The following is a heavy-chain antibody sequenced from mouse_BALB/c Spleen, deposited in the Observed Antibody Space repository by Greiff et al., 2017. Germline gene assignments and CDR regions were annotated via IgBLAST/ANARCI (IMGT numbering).Heavy chain of an antibody. CDR1: GFTFSSYA. V-gene: IGHV5-6-5*01. CDR3: ARGWGNYDY. Sequence: EVHLVESGGGLVKPGGSLKLSCAASGFTFSSYAISWVRQTPEKRLEWVASISSGGSNYYPDSVKGRFTISRDNARNILYLQMSSLRSEDTAMYYGARGWGNYDYWGQGTTLTVSS. D-gene: IGHD2-1*01. J-gene: IGHJ2*01. CDR2: ISSGGSN.